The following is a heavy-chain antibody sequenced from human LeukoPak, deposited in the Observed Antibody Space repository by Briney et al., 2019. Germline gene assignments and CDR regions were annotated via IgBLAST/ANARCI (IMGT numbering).Heavy chain of an antibody. V-gene: IGHV3-30*18. Sequence: QSGGSLRLSCAASGFIFSNFGMHWVRQAPGKGLQWVALISYDGTNEYYADSVKGRFTISRDDSNNTLHLQMNSLRPEDTAVYYCAKDDLRRASRNHFRFDPWGQGTLVTVSS. CDR3: AKDDLRRASRNHFRFDP. CDR2: ISYDGTNE. J-gene: IGHJ5*02. D-gene: IGHD3-3*02. CDR1: GFIFSNFG.